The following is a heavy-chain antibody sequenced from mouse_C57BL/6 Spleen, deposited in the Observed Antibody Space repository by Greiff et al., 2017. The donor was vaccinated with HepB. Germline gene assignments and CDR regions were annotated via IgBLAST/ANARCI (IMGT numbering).Heavy chain of an antibody. J-gene: IGHJ3*01. CDR3: ARPYGSSLPWFAY. D-gene: IGHD1-1*01. CDR2: ISGGGGNT. V-gene: IGHV5-9*01. Sequence: EVQRVESGGGLVKPGGSLKLSCAASGFPFSSYTMSWVRQTPEKRLEWVATISGGGGNTYYPDSVKGRFTISRDNAKNTLYLQMSSLRSEDTALYYCARPYGSSLPWFAYWGQGTLVTVSA. CDR1: GFPFSSYT.